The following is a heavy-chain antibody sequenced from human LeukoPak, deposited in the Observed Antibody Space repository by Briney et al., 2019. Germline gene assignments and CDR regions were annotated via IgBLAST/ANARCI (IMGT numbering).Heavy chain of an antibody. J-gene: IGHJ4*02. CDR1: GFTFSSYW. CDR3: AKDGENWSLVYYFDY. Sequence: LPGGSLRLSCAASGFTFSSYWMSWVRQAPGKGLEWVANIKQDGSEKYYVDSVKGRFTISRDNAKNSLYLQMNSLRAEDTAVYYCAKDGENWSLVYYFDYWGQGTLVTVSS. CDR2: IKQDGSEK. V-gene: IGHV3-7*03. D-gene: IGHD3-3*01.